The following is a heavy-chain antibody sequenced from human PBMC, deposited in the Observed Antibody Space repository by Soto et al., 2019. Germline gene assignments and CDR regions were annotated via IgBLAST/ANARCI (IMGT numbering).Heavy chain of an antibody. Sequence: SETLSLTCAVYGGSFSGYYWSWIRRPPGKGLEWIGEINHSGSTNYNPSLKSRVTISVDTSKNQFSLKLSSVTAADTAVYYCARGRWLRSSFDYWGQGTLVTVS. J-gene: IGHJ4*02. D-gene: IGHD5-12*01. CDR1: GGSFSGYY. CDR2: INHSGST. V-gene: IGHV4-34*01. CDR3: ARGRWLRSSFDY.